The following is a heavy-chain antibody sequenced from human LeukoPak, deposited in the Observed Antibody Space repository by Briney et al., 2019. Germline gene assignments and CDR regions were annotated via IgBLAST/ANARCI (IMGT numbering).Heavy chain of an antibody. CDR1: GGSISSYY. D-gene: IGHD1-26*01. J-gene: IGHJ4*02. V-gene: IGHV4-59*01. CDR3: ARESGGSYPFDY. CDR2: IYYIGTT. Sequence: PSETLSLTCTVSGGSISSYYWSWIRQPPGKEPEWIGYIYYIGTTNYNPSLKSRVTISVDTSKNQFSLKLSSVTAADTAVYYCARESGGSYPFDYWGQGTLVTVSS.